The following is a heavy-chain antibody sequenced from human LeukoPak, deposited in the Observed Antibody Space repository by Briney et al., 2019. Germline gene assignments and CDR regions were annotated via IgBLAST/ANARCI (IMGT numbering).Heavy chain of an antibody. D-gene: IGHD6-19*01. Sequence: ASVKVSCKASGYTFTSYGISWVRQAPGQGLEWMGWISAYNGNTNYAQKLQGRVTMTTDTSTRTAYMELRSLRSGDTAVYYCAREYSSGSSSDYWGQGTLVTVSS. CDR1: GYTFTSYG. CDR2: ISAYNGNT. CDR3: AREYSSGSSSDY. J-gene: IGHJ4*02. V-gene: IGHV1-18*04.